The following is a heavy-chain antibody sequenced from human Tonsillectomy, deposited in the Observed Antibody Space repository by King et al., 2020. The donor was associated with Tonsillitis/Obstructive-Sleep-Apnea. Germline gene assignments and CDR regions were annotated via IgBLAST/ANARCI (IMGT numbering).Heavy chain of an antibody. Sequence: VQLVESGGGLIQPGGSLRLSCAASGFTVSSNYMSWVRQAPGKGLEWVSLIYSGGTTYYADSVKGRFTISRDNSKNTLYLQMNSLRAEDTAVYYCARDRCSSVSCYGALDYWGQGTVATVSS. J-gene: IGHJ4*02. CDR2: IYSGGTT. D-gene: IGHD2-2*01. CDR1: GFTVSSNY. CDR3: ARDRCSSVSCYGALDY. V-gene: IGHV3-53*01.